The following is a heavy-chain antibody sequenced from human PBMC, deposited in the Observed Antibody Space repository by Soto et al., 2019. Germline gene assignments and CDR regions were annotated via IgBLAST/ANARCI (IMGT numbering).Heavy chain of an antibody. CDR2: ISYDGSNK. V-gene: IGHV3-30-3*01. D-gene: IGHD4-4*01. J-gene: IGHJ6*02. Sequence: PVGSLRLSCAASGFTFSSYAMHWVRQAPGKGLEWVAVISYDGSNKYYADSVKGRFTISRDNSKNTLYLQMNSLRAEDTAVYYCARTVTPSPYYYYGMDVWGQGTTVTVSS. CDR1: GFTFSSYA. CDR3: ARTVTPSPYYYYGMDV.